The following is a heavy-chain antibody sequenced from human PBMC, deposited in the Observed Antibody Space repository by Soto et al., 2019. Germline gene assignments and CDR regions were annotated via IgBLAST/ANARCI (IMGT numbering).Heavy chain of an antibody. V-gene: IGHV3-66*01. J-gene: IGHJ4*02. CDR3: ESSSGRSGYEAFDS. CDR2: IYSSGGT. CDR1: GFTVSSNY. D-gene: IGHD5-12*01. Sequence: SGGSLRLSCSASGFTVSSNYMNWVRQVPGKGLEWVSVIYSSGGTEYVEAVKGRFTISRDNSKNTLYLQMKSLRGEDTAVYYCESSSGRSGYEAFDSWRQGTLVPVSS.